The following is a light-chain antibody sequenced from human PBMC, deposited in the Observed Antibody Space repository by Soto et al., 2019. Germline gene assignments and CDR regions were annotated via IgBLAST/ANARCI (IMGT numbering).Light chain of an antibody. V-gene: IGKV3-11*01. CDR1: PSVANF. J-gene: IGKJ5*01. CDR3: QQRNIWTPVT. CDR2: VAF. Sequence: EIVLTQYPAPLSLSPGDRPTLSCRASPSVANFVAWYQQKPGQTPRLLIDVAFNMVTGIPARFSCSGSGTDATLTISSLEPEDSAVYYYQQRNIWTPVTFGHGTRLKMK.